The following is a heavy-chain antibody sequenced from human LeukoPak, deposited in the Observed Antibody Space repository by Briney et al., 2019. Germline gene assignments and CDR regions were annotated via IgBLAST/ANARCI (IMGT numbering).Heavy chain of an antibody. CDR1: GGSISSYY. V-gene: IGHV4-4*07. CDR3: ARSVIGRSGYLSLGYFDL. J-gene: IGHJ2*01. D-gene: IGHD3-22*01. CDR2: IYTSGST. Sequence: PSEALSLTCTVSGGSISSYYWSWIRQPAGKGLEWIGRIYTSGSTNYNPSLKSRVTMSVDTSKNQFSLKLSSVTAADTAVYYCARSVIGRSGYLSLGYFDLWGRGTLVTVSS.